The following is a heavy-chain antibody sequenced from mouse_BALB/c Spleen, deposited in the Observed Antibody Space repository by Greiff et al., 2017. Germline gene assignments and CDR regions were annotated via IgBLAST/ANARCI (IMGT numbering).Heavy chain of an antibody. Sequence: QVQLKQSGPEVVRPGVSVKISCKGSGYTFTDYAMHWVKQSHAKSLEWIGVISTYNGNTNYNQKFKGKATMTVDKSSSTAYMELARLTSEDSAIYYCARMVITTWGYYAMDYWGQGTSVTVSS. CDR1: GYTFTDYA. D-gene: IGHD2-4*01. V-gene: IGHV1-67*01. CDR2: ISTYNGNT. J-gene: IGHJ4*01. CDR3: ARMVITTWGYYAMDY.